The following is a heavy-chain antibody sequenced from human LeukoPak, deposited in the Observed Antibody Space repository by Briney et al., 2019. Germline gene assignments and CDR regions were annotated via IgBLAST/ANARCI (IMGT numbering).Heavy chain of an antibody. J-gene: IGHJ4*02. CDR1: GGSFSGYY. CDR3: ARGYFDY. V-gene: IGHV4-34*01. Sequence: SETLSLTCAVYGGSFSGYYWSWIRQPPGKGLEWIGSIYYSGSTYYNPSLKSRVTISVDTSKNQFSLKLSSVTAADTAVYYCARGYFDYWGQGTLVTVSS. CDR2: IYYSGST.